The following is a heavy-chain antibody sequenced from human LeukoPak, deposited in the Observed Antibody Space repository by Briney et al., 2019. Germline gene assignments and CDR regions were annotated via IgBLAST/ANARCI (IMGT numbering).Heavy chain of an antibody. Sequence: SETLSLTCTASGGSISSSSYYWGWIRQPPGKGLEWIGSIYYSGSTYYNPSLKSRVTISVDRSKNQFSLKLSSVTAADTAVYYCARGPGYCSSTSCPDYYYYYMDVWGKGTTVTVSS. CDR2: IYYSGST. D-gene: IGHD2-2*01. V-gene: IGHV4-39*07. CDR3: ARGPGYCSSTSCPDYYYYYMDV. CDR1: GGSISSSSYY. J-gene: IGHJ6*03.